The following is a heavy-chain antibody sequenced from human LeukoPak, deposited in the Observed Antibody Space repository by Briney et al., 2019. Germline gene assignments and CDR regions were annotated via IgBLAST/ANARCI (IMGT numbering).Heavy chain of an antibody. CDR1: GGSFSGYY. CDR3: ARGPYYYHSSGYYDY. D-gene: IGHD3-22*01. J-gene: IGHJ4*02. Sequence: SETLSLTCAVYGGSFSGYYWSWIRQPPGKGLEGIGEINHSGSTNYNPSLKSRVTISVDTSKNQFSLKLSSVTAADTAVYYCARGPYYYHSSGYYDYWGQGTLVTVSS. CDR2: INHSGST. V-gene: IGHV4-34*09.